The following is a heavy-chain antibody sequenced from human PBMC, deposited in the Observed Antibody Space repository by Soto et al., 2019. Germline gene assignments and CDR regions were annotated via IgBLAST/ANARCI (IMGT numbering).Heavy chain of an antibody. D-gene: IGHD4-17*01. Sequence: QVQLQESGPGVVKPSETLSLSCTVSGGSISKFYWSWIRKTAGKGLEWMGRVYATGTTDYNPSLRSRVSMSVDISKKPFSLRLTSVTAADTGVYYCVRDGSKTLRDWFDPWGQGKSVTVSS. J-gene: IGHJ5*02. CDR2: VYATGTT. CDR3: VRDGSKTLRDWFDP. CDR1: GGSISKFY. V-gene: IGHV4-4*07.